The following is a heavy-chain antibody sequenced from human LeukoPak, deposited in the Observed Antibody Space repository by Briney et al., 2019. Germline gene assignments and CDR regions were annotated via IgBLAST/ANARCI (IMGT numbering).Heavy chain of an antibody. D-gene: IGHD3-10*01. CDR1: GYSISSGYY. J-gene: IGHJ6*02. V-gene: IGHV4-38-2*02. Sequence: PSETLSLTCTVSGYSISSGYYWGWIRQPPGKGLEWIGSIYHSGSTYYNPSLKSRVTISVDTSKNQFSLKLSSVTAADTAVYYCARDGYYGSGYYYYGMDVWGQGTTVTVSS. CDR2: IYHSGST. CDR3: ARDGYYGSGYYYYGMDV.